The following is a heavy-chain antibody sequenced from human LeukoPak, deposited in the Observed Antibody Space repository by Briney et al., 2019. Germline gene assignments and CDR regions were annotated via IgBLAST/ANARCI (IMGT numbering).Heavy chain of an antibody. CDR3: ARGPYDILTGYYIDY. Sequence: ASVTVSCTASGYTFTSYDINWVRQATGQGLEWMGWMNPNSGNTGYAQKFQGRVTMTRNTSISTAYMELSSLRSEDTAVYYCARGPYDILTGYYIDYWGQGTLVTVSS. CDR1: GYTFTSYD. V-gene: IGHV1-8*01. J-gene: IGHJ4*02. CDR2: MNPNSGNT. D-gene: IGHD3-9*01.